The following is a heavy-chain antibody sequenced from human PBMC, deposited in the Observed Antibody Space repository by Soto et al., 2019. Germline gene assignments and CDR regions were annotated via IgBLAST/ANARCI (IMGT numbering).Heavy chain of an antibody. CDR3: ARDARGTRGFDEMDI. J-gene: IGHJ6*02. V-gene: IGHV1-2*02. CDR2: INPNSGDT. D-gene: IGHD3-9*01. Sequence: ASVKVSCKASGYIFTGYHIHWVRQAPGRGLEWMGWINPNSGDTEYAQNFQGRVTMTRDTSFNLIYMEMSGLMSDDTAVYYCARDARGTRGFDEMDIWGQGTTLTVSS. CDR1: GYIFTGYH.